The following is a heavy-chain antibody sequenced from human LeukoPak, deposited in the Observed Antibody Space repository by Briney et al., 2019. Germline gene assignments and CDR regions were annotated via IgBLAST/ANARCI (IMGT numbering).Heavy chain of an antibody. CDR1: GGSTSSYY. Sequence: SETLSLTCTVSGGSTSSYYWSWIRQPPGKGLEWIGYIYYSGSTNYNPSLKSRVTISVDTSKNQFSLKLYSVTAADTAVYYCARGNYYDSSGYYNRYYFDYWGQGTLVTVSS. D-gene: IGHD3-22*01. V-gene: IGHV4-59*01. J-gene: IGHJ4*02. CDR2: IYYSGST. CDR3: ARGNYYDSSGYYNRYYFDY.